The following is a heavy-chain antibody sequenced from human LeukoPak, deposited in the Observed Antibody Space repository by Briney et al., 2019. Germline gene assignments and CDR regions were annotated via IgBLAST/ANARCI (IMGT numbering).Heavy chain of an antibody. J-gene: IGHJ4*02. CDR2: INPNSGGT. CDR1: GYTFTGYY. CDR3: ARMVSWSAAGGDY. D-gene: IGHD6-13*01. V-gene: IGHV1-2*02. Sequence: ASVKVSCKASGYTFTGYYMHWVRQAPGQGLEWMGWINPNSGGTNYAQKFQGRVTMTRDTSISTAYMELSRLRSDDAAVYYCARMVSWSAAGGDYWGQGTLVTVS.